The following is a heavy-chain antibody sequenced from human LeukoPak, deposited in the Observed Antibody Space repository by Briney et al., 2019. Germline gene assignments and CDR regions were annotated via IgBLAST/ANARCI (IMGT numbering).Heavy chain of an antibody. CDR1: VYIFTEYW. J-gene: IGHJ3*02. CDR3: VRKGGGNPGAFHI. Sequence: GDSLKISCKVSVYIFTEYWIAWVRQLPGKGLEWMGIVNPADSDTRYRPSSQAQPTISPDRPLPPPSLHWSSLKGSDTAMYYCVRKGGGNPGAFHIWGQGTMVTVSS. V-gene: IGHV5-51*04. CDR2: VNPADSDT. D-gene: IGHD4-23*01.